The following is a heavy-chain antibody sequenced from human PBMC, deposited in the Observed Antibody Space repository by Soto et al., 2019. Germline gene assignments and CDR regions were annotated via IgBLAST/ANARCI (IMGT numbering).Heavy chain of an antibody. V-gene: IGHV3-43*01. CDR2: ISWDGGST. D-gene: IGHD6-6*01. Sequence: PGGSLRLSCAASGFTFDDYTMHWVRQAPGKGLEWVSLISWDGGSTYYADSVKGRFTISRDNSKNSLYLQMNSLRTEDTSLYYCAKAVLPLYYYDMDVWGQGTTVTVSS. CDR1: GFTFDDYT. CDR3: AKAVLPLYYYDMDV. J-gene: IGHJ6*02.